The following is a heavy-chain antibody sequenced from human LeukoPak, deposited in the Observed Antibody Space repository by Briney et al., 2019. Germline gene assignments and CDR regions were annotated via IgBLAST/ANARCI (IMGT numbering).Heavy chain of an antibody. J-gene: IGHJ4*02. CDR2: IGAAGDT. V-gene: IGHV3-13*01. D-gene: IGHD4-17*01. Sequence: TGGSLRLSCAASGFTLSSYDMHWVRQATGKGLEWVSGIGAAGDTYYPGSVKGRFTISRENAKNSLYLQMNSLRAGDTAVYYCARGLYGDYVHWGQGTLVTVSS. CDR1: GFTLSSYD. CDR3: ARGLYGDYVH.